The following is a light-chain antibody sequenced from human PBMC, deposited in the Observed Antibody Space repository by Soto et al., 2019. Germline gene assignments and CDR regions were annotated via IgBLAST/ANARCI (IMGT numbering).Light chain of an antibody. CDR3: SYT. CDR2: GAS. Sequence: EIVMTQSPATLSVSTGERATLSCRASQRVSSNLAWYQQKPGQAPRPLIYGASTRATGIPARFSGSGSGTEFTLTISSLQSEDFAVCKRSYTFGQGTKLEIK. J-gene: IGKJ2*01. V-gene: IGKV3-15*01. CDR1: QRVSSN.